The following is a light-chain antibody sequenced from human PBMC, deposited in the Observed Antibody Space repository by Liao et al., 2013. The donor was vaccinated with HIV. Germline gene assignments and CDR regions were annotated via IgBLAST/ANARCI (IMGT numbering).Light chain of an antibody. CDR2: YDS. CDR3: QVWHSSSDHYV. J-gene: IGLJ1*01. V-gene: IGLV3-21*04. Sequence: SYVLTQPPSVSVAPGKTARITCGADSIGSNSVHWYQQKTGQAPVVVIYYDSDRPSGIPERFSGSNSGNTATLTISRVEAGDEADYYCQVWHSSSDHYVFGTGTKVTVL. CDR1: SIGSNS.